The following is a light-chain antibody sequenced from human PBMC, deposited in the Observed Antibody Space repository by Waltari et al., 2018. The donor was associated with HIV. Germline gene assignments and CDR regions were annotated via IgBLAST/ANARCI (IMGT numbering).Light chain of an antibody. CDR2: RHN. Sequence: QSVLTHPPSASGTPGRRGTVSCAGSSSNMGGHYVYWYPQLPGTAPKLLIYRHNPRPSGVPGRFSGSKSGTSASMAISGLRSEDEADYYCASWDDSLSGYVVFGGGTKLTVL. CDR1: SSNMGGHY. J-gene: IGLJ2*01. V-gene: IGLV1-47*01. CDR3: ASWDDSLSGYVV.